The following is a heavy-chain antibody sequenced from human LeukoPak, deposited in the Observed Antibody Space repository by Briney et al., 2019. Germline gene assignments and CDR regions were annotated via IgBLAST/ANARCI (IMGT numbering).Heavy chain of an antibody. CDR3: AKGEETYYDILTGYPTSARYYGMDV. Sequence: PGGSLRLSCAASGFTFSSYAMSWVRQAPGKGLEWVSAISGSGGSTYYADSVKGRFTISRDNSKNTLYLQMNSLRAEDTAVYYCAKGEETYYDILTGYPTSARYYGMDVWGQGTTVTVSS. CDR2: ISGSGGST. D-gene: IGHD3-9*01. CDR1: GFTFSSYA. J-gene: IGHJ6*02. V-gene: IGHV3-23*01.